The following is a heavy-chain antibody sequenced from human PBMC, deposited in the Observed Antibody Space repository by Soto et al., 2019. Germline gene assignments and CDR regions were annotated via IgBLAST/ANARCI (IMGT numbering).Heavy chain of an antibody. CDR3: ARVAPDHDFDY. V-gene: IGHV1-2*02. J-gene: IGHJ4*02. Sequence: QVQLVQSGAEVKKPGASVKVSCKASGYTFTGYYMHWVRQAPGQGLEWMGWINPNSGGTNYAQQIQGGVTMTRDTSISTAYMELSRLRSDDTAVDYCARVAPDHDFDYWGQGTRVTVAS. CDR2: INPNSGGT. CDR1: GYTFTGYY. D-gene: IGHD2-21*01.